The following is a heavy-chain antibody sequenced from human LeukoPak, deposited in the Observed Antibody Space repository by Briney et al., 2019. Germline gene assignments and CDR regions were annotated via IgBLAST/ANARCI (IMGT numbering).Heavy chain of an antibody. CDR3: TRVRIAARRHYYYGMDV. Sequence: GGSLRLSCTASGFTFGDYAMSWVRQAPGKGLEWVGFIRSKAYGGTTEYAASVKGRFTISRDDSKSIAYLQTNSLKTEDTAVYYCTRVRIAARRHYYYGMDVWGQGTTVTVSS. D-gene: IGHD6-6*01. CDR1: GFTFGDYA. J-gene: IGHJ6*02. V-gene: IGHV3-49*04. CDR2: IRSKAYGGTT.